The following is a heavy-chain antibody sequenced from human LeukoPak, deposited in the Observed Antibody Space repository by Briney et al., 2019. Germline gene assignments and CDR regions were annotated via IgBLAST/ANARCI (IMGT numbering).Heavy chain of an antibody. CDR3: AASGGPINWFDP. D-gene: IGHD3-10*01. CDR1: GGSFSGYY. V-gene: IGHV4-34*01. Sequence: SETLSLTCAVYGGSFSGYYWGWIRQPPRKGLQWIGEITHNGYTNYNPALKSRVTISIDTSKNEFSLKVSSVTAADMAIYYCAASGGPINWFDPWGKGTLVTVSS. J-gene: IGHJ5*02. CDR2: ITHNGYT.